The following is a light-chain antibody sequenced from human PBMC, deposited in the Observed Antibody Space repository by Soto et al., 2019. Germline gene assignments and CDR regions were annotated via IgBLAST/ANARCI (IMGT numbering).Light chain of an antibody. CDR1: SSDIGSYDH. J-gene: IGLJ1*01. CDR2: AVS. Sequence: QSALAQPASVSGSPGQSITISCSGTSSDIGSYDHVAWYQQFLGKSPKLIIYAVSDRPSGVSDRFSGSKSGISASLTISGLQTEDEADYYCISYTDRQSYLFGTGTRSPS. CDR3: ISYTDRQSYL. V-gene: IGLV2-14*03.